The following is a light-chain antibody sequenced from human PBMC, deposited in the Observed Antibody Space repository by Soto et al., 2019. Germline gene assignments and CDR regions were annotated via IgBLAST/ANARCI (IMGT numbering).Light chain of an antibody. CDR1: QSVSNN. CDR2: GAT. CDR3: QQYDNWPPWT. Sequence: EIVMTQSPATLSVFPGERATLSCRASQSVSNNLAWYQQKPGQAPRLLIYGATTRAAGIPARFSGSGSGTEYTLTISSLQSEDFAVYYCQQYDNWPPWTFGQGTKVEIK. V-gene: IGKV3-15*01. J-gene: IGKJ1*01.